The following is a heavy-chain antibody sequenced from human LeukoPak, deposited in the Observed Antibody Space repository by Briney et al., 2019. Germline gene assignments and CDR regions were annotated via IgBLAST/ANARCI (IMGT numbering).Heavy chain of an antibody. V-gene: IGHV1-69*05. D-gene: IGHD5-18*01. CDR3: ATGNSAGYSYGTFDY. CDR1: GGTFRSYA. CDR2: IIPIFGTA. J-gene: IGHJ4*02. Sequence: SVKVSXKASGGTFRSYAISWVRQAPGQGLEWIGGIIPIFGTANYAQKFQGRVTITTDESTSTAYMELSSLRSEDTAVYYCATGNSAGYSYGTFDYWGQGTLVTVSS.